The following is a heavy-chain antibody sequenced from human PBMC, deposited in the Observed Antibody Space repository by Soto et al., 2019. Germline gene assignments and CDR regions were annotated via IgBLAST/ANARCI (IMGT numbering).Heavy chain of an antibody. Sequence: SETLSLTCTVSGGSISSSSYYWGWIRQPPGKGLEWIGSIYYSGSTYYNPSLKSRVTISVDTSKNQFSLKLSSVTAADTAVYYCARRMVTTRPTEYYFDYWGQGILVTVSS. J-gene: IGHJ4*02. CDR1: GGSISSSSYY. CDR2: IYYSGST. CDR3: ARRMVTTRPTEYYFDY. D-gene: IGHD4-17*01. V-gene: IGHV4-39*01.